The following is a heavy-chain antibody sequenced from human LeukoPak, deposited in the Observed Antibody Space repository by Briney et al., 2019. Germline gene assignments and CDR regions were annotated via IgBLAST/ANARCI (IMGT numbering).Heavy chain of an antibody. V-gene: IGHV3-23*01. J-gene: IGHJ3*02. CDR1: GFTFSSYA. CDR3: GKGSRKSYPGACDS. CDR2: ISGSGGST. D-gene: IGHD1-14*01. Sequence: QFGGSLRLSCAASGFTFSSYAMSWVRQAPGKGLEWVSTISGSGGSTYYVDSVKGRFTISRDNSKNTLYLQMYSLSAEDTAVYYCGKGSRKSYPGACDSWRQGTMVAVCS.